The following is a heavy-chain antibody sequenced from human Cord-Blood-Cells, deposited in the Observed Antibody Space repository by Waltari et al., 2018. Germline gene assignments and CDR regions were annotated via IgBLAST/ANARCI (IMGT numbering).Heavy chain of an antibody. CDR1: GGSFSGAY. J-gene: IGHJ4*02. CDR2: INHSGST. CDR3: ARGPNKDATDY. Sequence: QVQLQQWGAGLLKPSETLSLTGAVYGGSFSGAYWSWIRQPPGKGLEWMGEINHSGSTNYNPSLKSRVTISVDTSRNQFSLKLSSVTAADTAVYYCARGPNKDATDYWGQGTLVTVSS. V-gene: IGHV4-34*01.